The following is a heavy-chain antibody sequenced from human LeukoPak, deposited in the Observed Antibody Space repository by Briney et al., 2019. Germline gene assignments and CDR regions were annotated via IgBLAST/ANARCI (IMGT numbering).Heavy chain of an antibody. V-gene: IGHV4-39*01. CDR1: GGSISSSSYY. Sequence: PSETLSLTCTVSGGSISSSSYYWDWIRQPPGKGLEWIGSIYYSGSTYYNPSLKSRVTISVDTSKNQFSLKLSSVTAADTAVYYCAKAPRGFGGVKALYFDYWGQGTLVTVSS. J-gene: IGHJ4*02. D-gene: IGHD3-16*01. CDR3: AKAPRGFGGVKALYFDY. CDR2: IYYSGST.